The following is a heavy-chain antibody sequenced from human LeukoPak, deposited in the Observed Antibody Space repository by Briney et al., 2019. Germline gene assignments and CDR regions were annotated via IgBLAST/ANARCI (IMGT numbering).Heavy chain of an antibody. V-gene: IGHV4-59*08. CDR3: ARHFDRDGYKSNAFDI. CDR2: IYYSGST. CDR1: GGSISSYY. J-gene: IGHJ3*02. D-gene: IGHD5-24*01. Sequence: SETLSLTCTVSGGSISSYYWSWIRQPPGKGLEWIGYIYYSGSTNYNPSLKSRATISVDTSKNQFSLKLSSVTAADTAVYYCARHFDRDGYKSNAFDIWGQGTMVTVSS.